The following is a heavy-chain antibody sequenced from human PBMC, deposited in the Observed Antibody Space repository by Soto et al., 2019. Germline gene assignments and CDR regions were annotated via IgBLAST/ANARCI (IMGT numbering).Heavy chain of an antibody. V-gene: IGHV3-23*01. Sequence: TWGSLRLSCAASGFSFSSYAMSWLRHAPGKGLEWVSAISGSGGSTYYADSVKGRFTISRDNSKNTLYLQMNSLRAEDTAVYYCAKTRPAEQWLAHFDYWGQGTLVTVSS. CDR2: ISGSGGST. J-gene: IGHJ4*02. CDR3: AKTRPAEQWLAHFDY. D-gene: IGHD6-19*01. CDR1: GFSFSSYA.